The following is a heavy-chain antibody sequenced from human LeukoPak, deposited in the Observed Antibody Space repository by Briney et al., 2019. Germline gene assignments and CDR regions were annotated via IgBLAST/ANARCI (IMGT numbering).Heavy chain of an antibody. Sequence: GGSLRLSCAASGFTFSSYSMNWVRQAPGKGLEWVSSISSSSSYIYYADSVKGRFTISRDNAKNSLYLQMNSLRAEDTAVYYCARDWRGTDCSGGSCRTYNWFDPWGQGTLVTVSS. V-gene: IGHV3-21*01. J-gene: IGHJ5*02. CDR2: ISSSSSYI. CDR1: GFTFSSYS. D-gene: IGHD2-15*01. CDR3: ARDWRGTDCSGGSCRTYNWFDP.